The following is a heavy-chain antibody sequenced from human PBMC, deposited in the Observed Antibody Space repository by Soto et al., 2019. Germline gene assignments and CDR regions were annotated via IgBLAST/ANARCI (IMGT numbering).Heavy chain of an antibody. CDR1: GGSLSSSSSY. D-gene: IGHD5-12*01. J-gene: IGHJ5*02. CDR3: ARQRVPSVYDTIPGWFDA. V-gene: IGHV4-39*01. CDR2: MYYSGST. Sequence: QLQLQESGPGLVKPSETLSLTCTVSGGSLSSSSSYWGWIRQPPGKGLEWIGSMYYSGSTYHNPSLQSRVTLSVDTSQSRFSLKLTSVTAADTAVYYCARQRVPSVYDTIPGWFDAWGQGILVTASS.